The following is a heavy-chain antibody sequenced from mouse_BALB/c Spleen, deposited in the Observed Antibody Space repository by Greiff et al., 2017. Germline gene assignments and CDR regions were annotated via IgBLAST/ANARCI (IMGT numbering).Heavy chain of an antibody. Sequence: EVKLEESGPSLVKPSQTLSLTCSVTGDSITSCYWNWIRKFPGNKLEYMGYISYSGSTYYNPSLKSRISITRDTSKNQYYLQLNSVTTEDTATYYCASGNYVAYWGQGTLVTVSA. CDR1: GDSITSCY. V-gene: IGHV3-8*02. CDR2: ISYSGST. CDR3: ASGNYVAY. D-gene: IGHD2-1*01. J-gene: IGHJ3*01.